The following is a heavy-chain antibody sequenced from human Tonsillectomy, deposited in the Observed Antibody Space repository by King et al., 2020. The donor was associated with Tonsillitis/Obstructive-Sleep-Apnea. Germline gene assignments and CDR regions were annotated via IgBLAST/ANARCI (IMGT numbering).Heavy chain of an antibody. V-gene: IGHV4-4*02. D-gene: IGHD2-2*01. CDR3: ARMVECSSSSCSASNDD. CDR2: IYHTGST. Sequence: LQLQESGPGLVKPSGTLSLTCAVSGGSLSTSNWWSWVRQPPGKGLEWIGEIYHTGSTMYNPSLETRVTISIDNSKNQFSLNLRSVTAADTAVYYCARMVECSSSSCSASNDDWGQGTLVTVSS. CDR1: GGSLSTSNW. J-gene: IGHJ4*02.